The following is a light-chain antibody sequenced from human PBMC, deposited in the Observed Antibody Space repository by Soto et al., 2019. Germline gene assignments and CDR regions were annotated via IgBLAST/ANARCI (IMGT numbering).Light chain of an antibody. V-gene: IGKV3-11*01. J-gene: IGKJ3*01. CDR2: DAS. Sequence: EIVLTQSPATLSLSPGERATPSCRASQSVSSYLAWYQQKPGQAPRLLIHDASNRATGIPARFSGSGSGTNFTLTVSSLEPEDFAVYYCQQRSNWPPSFGPGTKVDIK. CDR3: QQRSNWPPS. CDR1: QSVSSY.